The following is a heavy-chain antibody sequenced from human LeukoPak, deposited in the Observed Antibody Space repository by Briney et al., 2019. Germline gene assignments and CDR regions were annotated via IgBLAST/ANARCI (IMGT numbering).Heavy chain of an antibody. Sequence: GASVKVSCKASGFTFTSRSAVQWVRQARGQRLEWIGWIVVDSDNTNYAENFQERVTITRDMSASTSYMELSSLRSEDTAVYFCAAPYTNSWFDLWGQGTLVTVSS. CDR2: IVVDSDNT. CDR1: GFTFTSRSA. CDR3: AAPYTNSWFDL. J-gene: IGHJ5*02. D-gene: IGHD2-2*02. V-gene: IGHV1-58*01.